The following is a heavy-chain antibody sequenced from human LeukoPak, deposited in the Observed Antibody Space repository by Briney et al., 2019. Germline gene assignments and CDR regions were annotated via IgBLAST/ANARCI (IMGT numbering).Heavy chain of an antibody. D-gene: IGHD6-13*01. V-gene: IGHV4-34*01. CDR3: ARGGYWRFDY. CDR1: GGSFSGYY. CDR2: INHRGST. Sequence: SETLSLTCAVYGGSFSGYYWSWIRQPSGKALEWIGEINHRGSTNCNPSLKSRLTISVDTYKNQFALKLTSVTAADTALYYCARGGYWRFDYWGQGDLVTVSS. J-gene: IGHJ4*02.